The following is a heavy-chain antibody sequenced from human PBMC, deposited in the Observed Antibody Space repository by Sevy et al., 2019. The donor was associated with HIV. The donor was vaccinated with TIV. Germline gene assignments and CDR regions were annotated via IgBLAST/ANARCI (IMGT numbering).Heavy chain of an antibody. D-gene: IGHD3-22*01. CDR1: GFIFSDYD. V-gene: IGHV3-11*03. CDR2: ISSRGSYI. CDR3: ATNPPSRITMLVVVTTGRYY. J-gene: IGHJ4*02. Sequence: GGSLRLSCAASGFIFSDYDMNWVRQAPGKGLEWVSVISSRGSYIKYADSLKGRVTISRDNANNSLFLQLNSLRAEDTAVYYCATNPPSRITMLVVVTTGRYYWGQGTLVTVSS.